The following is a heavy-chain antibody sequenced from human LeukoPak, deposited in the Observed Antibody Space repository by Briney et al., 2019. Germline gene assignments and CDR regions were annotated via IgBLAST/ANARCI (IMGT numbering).Heavy chain of an antibody. Sequence: PSETLSLTCTVSGGSISSYYWSWIRQPAGKGLEWIGRIYTSGSTNYNPSLKSRVTMSVDTSKNQFSLKLSSVTAADTAVYYCARHWGQDYYGSGSHNWFDPWGQGTLVTVSS. V-gene: IGHV4-4*07. CDR2: IYTSGST. J-gene: IGHJ5*02. D-gene: IGHD3-10*01. CDR3: ARHWGQDYYGSGSHNWFDP. CDR1: GGSISSYY.